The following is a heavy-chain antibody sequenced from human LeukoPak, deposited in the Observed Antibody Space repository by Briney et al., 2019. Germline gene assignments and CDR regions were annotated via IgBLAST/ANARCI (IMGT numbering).Heavy chain of an antibody. CDR3: ALSRGGWGLDY. CDR2: ISSSGSTI. V-gene: IGHV3-48*03. J-gene: IGHJ4*02. CDR1: GFTFSSYG. Sequence: GGSLRLSCAASGFTFSSYGMNWVRQAPGKGLEWVSYISSSGSTIYYADSMKGRFTISRDNAKNSLYLQMNSLRAEDTAVYYCALSRGGWGLDYWGQGTLVTVSS. D-gene: IGHD6-19*01.